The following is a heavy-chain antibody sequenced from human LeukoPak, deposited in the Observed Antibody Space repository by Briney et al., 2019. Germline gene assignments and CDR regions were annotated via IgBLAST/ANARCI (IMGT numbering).Heavy chain of an antibody. D-gene: IGHD3-16*02. J-gene: IGHJ3*02. V-gene: IGHV1-8*01. CDR1: GYTFTGYD. Sequence: ASVKVSXKASGYTFTGYDINWARQATGQGLEWMGWMNPNSANTGYAQKFQGRVTMTRNTSISTAYMELSSLRSEDTAVYYCARRRAGPTFGGVIVGNRSLERYAFDIWGQGTMVTVSS. CDR2: MNPNSANT. CDR3: ARRRAGPTFGGVIVGNRSLERYAFDI.